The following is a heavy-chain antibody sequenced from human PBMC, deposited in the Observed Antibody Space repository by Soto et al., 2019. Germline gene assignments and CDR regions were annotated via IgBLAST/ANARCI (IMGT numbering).Heavy chain of an antibody. J-gene: IGHJ6*02. CDR3: VKDSNYYGMDV. CDR1: GLTFGDYA. CDR2: ISWNGRNI. Sequence: QLVESGGDLVQPGRSLRLSCVGSAVSGLTFGDYAMHWVRQGPGKGLEWVSGISWNGRNIAYADSVKGRFTILRDNTENSLYLQMNSLRVEDTALYYCVKDSNYYGMDVWGQGTTVTVSS. V-gene: IGHV3-9*01.